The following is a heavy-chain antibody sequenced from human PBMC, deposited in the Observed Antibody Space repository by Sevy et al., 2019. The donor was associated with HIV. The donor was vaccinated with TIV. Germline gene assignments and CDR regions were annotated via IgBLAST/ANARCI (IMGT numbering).Heavy chain of an antibody. V-gene: IGHV1-69*13. J-gene: IGHJ6*02. D-gene: IGHD2-2*01. Sequence: ASVKVSCKASGGTFSSYAISWVRQAPGQGLEWMGGIIPIFGTANYAQKFQGRVTITADESTSTAYMELSSLRSEDTAGYYCANSDIVVVPAAISVGNYYYYGMDVWGQGTTVTVSS. CDR3: ANSDIVVVPAAISVGNYYYYGMDV. CDR2: IIPIFGTA. CDR1: GGTFSSYA.